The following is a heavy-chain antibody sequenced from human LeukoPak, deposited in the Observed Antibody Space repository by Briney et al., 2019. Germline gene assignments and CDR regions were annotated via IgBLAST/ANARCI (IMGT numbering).Heavy chain of an antibody. CDR3: ARDVVVVVGASRSNFYLYMDV. D-gene: IGHD2-15*01. CDR1: GYTFTGYY. V-gene: IGHV1-2*02. J-gene: IGHJ6*03. CDR2: INPNNGAT. Sequence: ASVKVSCKASGYTFTGYYIHWVRQAPGQGLEWMGWINPNNGATNYAQKFQGRITMTRDTSITTAYMELSSLRSDDTAIYYCARDVVVVVGASRSNFYLYMDVWGKGTTVTVSS.